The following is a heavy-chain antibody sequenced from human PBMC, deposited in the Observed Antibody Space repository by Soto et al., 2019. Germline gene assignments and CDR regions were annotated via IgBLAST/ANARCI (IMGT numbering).Heavy chain of an antibody. CDR3: ARAPVTDTAMVMGYYYYMDV. Sequence: GASVKVSCKASGYTSTSYYMHWVRQAPGQGLEWMGIINPSGGSTSYAQKFQGRVTMTRDTSTSTVYMELSSLRSEDTAAYYCARAPVTDTAMVMGYYYYMDVWGKGTTVTVSS. CDR2: INPSGGST. D-gene: IGHD5-18*01. J-gene: IGHJ6*03. CDR1: GYTSTSYY. V-gene: IGHV1-46*03.